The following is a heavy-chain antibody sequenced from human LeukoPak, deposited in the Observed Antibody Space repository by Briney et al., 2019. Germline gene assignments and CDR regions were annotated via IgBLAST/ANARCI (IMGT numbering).Heavy chain of an antibody. Sequence: GGSLRLSCAASGFSLSDYWMSWVRQAPGKGLEWVANIKQDGSEKYYVDSVKGRFTVSRDNAKNSLYLQMNSLRAEDTAVYYCPRENMAVPGGDCWGQGTLVTVSS. V-gene: IGHV3-7*01. D-gene: IGHD6-19*01. CDR2: IKQDGSEK. J-gene: IGHJ4*02. CDR1: GFSLSDYW. CDR3: PRENMAVPGGDC.